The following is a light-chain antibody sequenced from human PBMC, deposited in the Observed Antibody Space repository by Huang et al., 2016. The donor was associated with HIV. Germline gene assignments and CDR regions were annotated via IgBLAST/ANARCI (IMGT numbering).Light chain of an antibody. CDR1: QSVSTTY. V-gene: IGKV3-20*01. CDR2: GAS. CDR3: QQYGSSPIT. J-gene: IGKJ5*01. Sequence: EIVLTQSPGTLSLSPGERATLSCRASQSVSTTYLAWYQQKPGQAPRRLIYGASSRAPGIPDRFSGSGSGTDFTLTISRLEPEDFAVYYCQQYGSSPITFGQGTRLEIK.